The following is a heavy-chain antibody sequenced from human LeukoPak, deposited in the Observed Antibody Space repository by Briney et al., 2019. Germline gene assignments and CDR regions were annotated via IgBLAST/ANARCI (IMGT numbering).Heavy chain of an antibody. V-gene: IGHV1-24*01. CDR2: FDPEDGET. CDR1: GYTLTELS. J-gene: IGHJ5*02. Sequence: GASVKVSCKFSGYTLTELSMHWVRQAPGKGLEWMGGFDPEDGETIYAQKFQGRVTMTEDTSTDTAYMELSSLRSEDTPVYYCAPIPRRTYGSGSLNWFDPWGQGTLVTVSS. D-gene: IGHD3-10*01. CDR3: APIPRRTYGSGSLNWFDP.